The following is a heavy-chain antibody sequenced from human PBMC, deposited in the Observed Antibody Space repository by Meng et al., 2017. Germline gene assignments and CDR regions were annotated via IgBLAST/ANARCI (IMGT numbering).Heavy chain of an antibody. CDR3: ARESWFDP. CDR1: GGASNSYA. V-gene: IGHV1-69*01. CDR2: IIPIFGTA. J-gene: IGHJ5*02. Sequence: QWLKAGTELRKPGSPLKVSCEPPGGASNSYATSWVRQAPGQGLEGMGGIIPIFGTANYAQKLQGRVTITADESTSTAYMELSSLRSEDTAVYYCARESWFDPWGQGTLVTVSS.